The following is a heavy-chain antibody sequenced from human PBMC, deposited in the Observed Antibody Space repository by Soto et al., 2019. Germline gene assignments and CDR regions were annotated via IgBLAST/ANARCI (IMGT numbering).Heavy chain of an antibody. V-gene: IGHV1-69*06. CDR1: GATFSNYV. J-gene: IGHJ4*02. Sequence: QVQLVQSGTEVKKPGSSVKVSCKASGATFSNYVISWVRQAPGQGLEWMGGISPLFSTSSYAQRFQGRVTITADKSTTTVHLELSSLRSEDTAVYYCARDRYCSGDTCYALDYWGQGTLVTVSS. CDR3: ARDRYCSGDTCYALDY. CDR2: ISPLFSTS. D-gene: IGHD2-15*01.